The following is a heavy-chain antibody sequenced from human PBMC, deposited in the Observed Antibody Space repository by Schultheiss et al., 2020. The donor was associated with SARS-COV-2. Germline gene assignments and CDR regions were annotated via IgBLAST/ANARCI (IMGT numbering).Heavy chain of an antibody. CDR2: ISGYNGNT. J-gene: IGHJ6*02. V-gene: IGHV1-18*01. CDR1: GYTFTSYG. Sequence: ASVKVSCKASGYTFTSYGISWVRQAPGQGLEWMGWISGYNGNTNYAQKLQGRVTMTTDTSTSTAYMELSRLRSDDTAVYYCARDYGDYGGYYYGMDVWGQGTTVTVSS. D-gene: IGHD4-17*01. CDR3: ARDYGDYGGYYYGMDV.